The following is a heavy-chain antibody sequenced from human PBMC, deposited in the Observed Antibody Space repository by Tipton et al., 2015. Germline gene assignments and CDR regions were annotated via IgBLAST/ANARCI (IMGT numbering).Heavy chain of an antibody. CDR2: IYYSGTT. D-gene: IGHD3-3*02. CDR3: ARHLGAKKEWQSLLDEAFDI. CDR1: GGSIRTSLHY. J-gene: IGHJ3*02. Sequence: TLSLTCAVSGGSIRTSLHYCAWIRQQPGKGLEWIGYIYYSGTTYYSPSFKSRLSISLDTSRNHFSLDLTSVTAADSAVYYCARHLGAKKEWQSLLDEAFDIWGQGTMVTVSS. V-gene: IGHV4-31*11.